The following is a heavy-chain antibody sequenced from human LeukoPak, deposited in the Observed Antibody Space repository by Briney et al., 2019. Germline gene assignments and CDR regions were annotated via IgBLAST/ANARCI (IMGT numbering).Heavy chain of an antibody. Sequence: PSETLSLTCTVSGGSISSYFWSWIRQPPGKGLEWVSSISSSSSYIYYADSVKGRFTISRDNAKNSLYLQMNSLRAEDTAVYYCARDGSMVRGEDDDYWGQGTLATVSS. CDR1: GGSISSYF. D-gene: IGHD3-10*01. CDR2: ISSSSSYI. V-gene: IGHV3-21*01. J-gene: IGHJ4*02. CDR3: ARDGSMVRGEDDDY.